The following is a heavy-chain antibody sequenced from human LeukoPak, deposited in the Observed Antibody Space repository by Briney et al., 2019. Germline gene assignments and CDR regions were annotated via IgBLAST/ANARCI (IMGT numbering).Heavy chain of an antibody. CDR2: IYYSGST. D-gene: IGHD6-19*01. V-gene: IGHV4-59*01. J-gene: IGHJ4*02. Sequence: SETLSLTCTVSGGSISSYYWSWIRQPPGKGLEWIGYIYYSGSTNYNPSLKSRVTISVDTSKNHFSLKLSSVTAADTVVYYCAREGGSSGWYDYWGQGTLVTVSS. CDR3: AREGGSSGWYDY. CDR1: GGSISSYY.